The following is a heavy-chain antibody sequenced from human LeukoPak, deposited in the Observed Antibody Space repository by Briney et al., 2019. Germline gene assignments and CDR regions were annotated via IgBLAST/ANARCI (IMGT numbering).Heavy chain of an antibody. V-gene: IGHV4-59*08. Sequence: PSETLSLTCTVSGGSISSYYWSWIRQPPGKGLEWIGYIYYSGSTNYNPSLKSRVTISVDTSKNQFSLKLSSVTAADTAVYYCARVGYDFWSGYYKNAFDIWGQGTMVTVSS. CDR2: IYYSGST. CDR1: GGSISSYY. J-gene: IGHJ3*02. D-gene: IGHD3-3*01. CDR3: ARVGYDFWSGYYKNAFDI.